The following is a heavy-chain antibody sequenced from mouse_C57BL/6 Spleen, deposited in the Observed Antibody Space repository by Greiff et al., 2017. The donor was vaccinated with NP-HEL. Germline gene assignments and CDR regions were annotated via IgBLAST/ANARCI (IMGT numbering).Heavy chain of an antibody. CDR2: INPNNGGT. V-gene: IGHV1-18*01. CDR3: ARRFITTVVAIYWYFDV. CDR1: GYTFTDYN. J-gene: IGHJ1*03. Sequence: EVQLQQPGAELVKPGASVKIPCKASGYTFTDYNMDWVKQSHGKSLEWIGDINPNNGGTIYNQKFKGKATLTVDKSSSTAYMELRSLTSEDTAVYYCARRFITTVVAIYWYFDVWGTGTTVTVSS. D-gene: IGHD1-1*01.